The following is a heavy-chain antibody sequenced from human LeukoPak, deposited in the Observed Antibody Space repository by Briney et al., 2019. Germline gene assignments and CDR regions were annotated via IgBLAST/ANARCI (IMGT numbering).Heavy chain of an antibody. CDR1: GGTFSSYA. CDR2: IIPIFGTA. D-gene: IGHD6-19*01. J-gene: IGHJ4*02. Sequence: SVTVSCTASGGTFSSYAISGVRQAPGQGLEWMGGIIPIFGTANYAQKFQGRVTITADESTSTAYIELSSLRSEDTAVYYCARDLDSSGPGVDYWGQGTLVTVSS. V-gene: IGHV1-69*13. CDR3: ARDLDSSGPGVDY.